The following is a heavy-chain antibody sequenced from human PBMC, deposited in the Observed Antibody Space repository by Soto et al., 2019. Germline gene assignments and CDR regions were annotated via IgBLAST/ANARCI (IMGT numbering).Heavy chain of an antibody. J-gene: IGHJ6*02. V-gene: IGHV3-48*03. CDR2: ISSSGTTI. D-gene: IGHD3-3*01. Sequence: EVQLVESGGGLVQPGGSLRLSCAASGFGFSSYDMTWVRQAPGKGLEWVSHISSSGTTINYADSVKGRFTIFRDNAKNLMELQKNSLGAEDTALYYCARFEGHSFGVIIIRHGLDVWGQGTTVTVSS. CDR3: ARFEGHSFGVIIIRHGLDV. CDR1: GFGFSSYD.